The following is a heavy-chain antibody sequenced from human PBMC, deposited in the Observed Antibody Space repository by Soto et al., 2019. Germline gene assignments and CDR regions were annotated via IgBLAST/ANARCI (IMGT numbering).Heavy chain of an antibody. CDR3: ARRWFGELLRFDP. V-gene: IGHV4-34*01. D-gene: IGHD3-10*01. J-gene: IGHJ5*02. CDR1: GGSFSGYY. CDR2: TNHSGST. Sequence: PSETLSLTCAVYGGSFSGYYWSWIRQPPGKGLEWIGETNHSGSTNYNPSLKSRVTISVDTSKNQFSLKLSSVTAADTAVYYCARRWFGELLRFDPWGQGTLVTVSS.